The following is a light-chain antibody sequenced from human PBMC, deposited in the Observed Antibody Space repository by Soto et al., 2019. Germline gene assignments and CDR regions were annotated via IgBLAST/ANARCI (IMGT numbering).Light chain of an antibody. CDR1: QSVFSSY. J-gene: IGKJ4*01. CDR2: AAS. Sequence: EIVLTQSPDTLSLSPGERATLSCRASQSVFSSYLAWYQQKPGQAPRLLIYAASTRAPGLPDRFSGSGSGTDFSLTISRLEPEDFAVYYCQQYAALPLTFGGGTKVEIK. CDR3: QQYAALPLT. V-gene: IGKV3-20*01.